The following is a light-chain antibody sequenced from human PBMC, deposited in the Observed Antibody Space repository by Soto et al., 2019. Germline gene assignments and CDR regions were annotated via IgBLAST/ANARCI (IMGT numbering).Light chain of an antibody. CDR1: QSISSW. CDR3: QKFNSYSP. Sequence: DIQMTQSPSTLSASVGDRVTITCRASQSISSWLAWYKQKPGKAPKLLLYDASSLESGVPSRFSGSGSGTEFILHIRSREPDDFATYFCQKFNSYSPFGQGSKGDIK. V-gene: IGKV1-5*01. J-gene: IGKJ1*01. CDR2: DAS.